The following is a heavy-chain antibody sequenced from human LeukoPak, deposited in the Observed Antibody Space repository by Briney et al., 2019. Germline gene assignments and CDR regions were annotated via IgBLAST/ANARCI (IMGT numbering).Heavy chain of an antibody. Sequence: GESLRISCKDSGFSSINYWISWVRQMPGKGLEWMGRIDPSDSYTNYSPSFRGHVTISFDKSISTAYLQWSSLKASDTAIYYCARLGAGAWSYWGQGTPVTVSS. CDR3: ARLGAGAWSY. J-gene: IGHJ4*02. D-gene: IGHD3-3*01. V-gene: IGHV5-10-1*01. CDR2: IDPSDSYT. CDR1: GFSSINYW.